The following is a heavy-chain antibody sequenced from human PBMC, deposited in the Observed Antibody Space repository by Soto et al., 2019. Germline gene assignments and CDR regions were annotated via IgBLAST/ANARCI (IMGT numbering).Heavy chain of an antibody. CDR1: GFTFSSYG. CDR2: IWYDGSNK. J-gene: IGHJ3*02. Sequence: QVQLVESGGGVVQPGRSLRLSCAASGFTFSSYGMHWVRQAPGKGLEWVAVIWYDGSNKYYADSVKGRFTISRDNSKNTLYLQMNSLRAEDTAVYYCARGSWDDAFDIWGQGTMVTVSS. D-gene: IGHD6-13*01. V-gene: IGHV3-33*01. CDR3: ARGSWDDAFDI.